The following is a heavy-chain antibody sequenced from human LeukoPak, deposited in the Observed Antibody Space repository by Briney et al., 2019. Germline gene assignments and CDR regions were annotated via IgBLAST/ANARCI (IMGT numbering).Heavy chain of an antibody. CDR2: IIPIFGTA. Sequence: ASVKVSCKASGGTFSSYAISWVRQAPGQGLEWMGGIIPIFGTANYAQKFQGRVTITADESTSTAYMELSSLRSEDTAVYYCATPQDSGNTPSPPKLYYYYGMDVWGQGTTVTVSS. CDR3: ATPQDSGNTPSPPKLYYYYGMDV. CDR1: GGTFSSYA. J-gene: IGHJ6*02. D-gene: IGHD3-10*01. V-gene: IGHV1-69*13.